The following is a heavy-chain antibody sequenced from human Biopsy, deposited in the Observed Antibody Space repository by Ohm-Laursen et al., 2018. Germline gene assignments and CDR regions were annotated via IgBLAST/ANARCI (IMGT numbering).Heavy chain of an antibody. J-gene: IGHJ4*02. Sequence: TLSLTCTVSGDSISSYYWSWIRQPPGKGLEWIGHISYTGYTSYNASLKSRVTISVDTSRNHFSLRLSPLTAADTAVYYCARGSNDFGGLYFPRWGQGTLLTVSS. D-gene: IGHD4-23*01. CDR3: ARGSNDFGGLYFPR. CDR2: ISYTGYT. CDR1: GDSISSYY. V-gene: IGHV4-59*01.